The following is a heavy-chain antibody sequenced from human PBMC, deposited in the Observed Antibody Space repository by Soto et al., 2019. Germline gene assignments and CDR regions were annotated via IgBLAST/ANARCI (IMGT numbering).Heavy chain of an antibody. CDR1: GGSISSYY. CDR2: IYYSGST. J-gene: IGHJ4*02. Sequence: SETLSLTCTVSGGSISSYYWSWIRQPPGKGLEWIGYIYYSGSTNYNPSLKSRVTISVDTSKNQFSLKLSSVTAADTAVYYCATSRESIAVDYWGQGTLVTVSS. CDR3: ATSRESIAVDY. D-gene: IGHD6-19*01. V-gene: IGHV4-59*01.